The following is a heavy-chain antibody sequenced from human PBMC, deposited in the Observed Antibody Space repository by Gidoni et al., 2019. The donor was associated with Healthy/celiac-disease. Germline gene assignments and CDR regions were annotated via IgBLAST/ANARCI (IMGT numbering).Heavy chain of an antibody. CDR2: INSDGSST. Sequence: RLSCAAFGFTFSSYWMHWVRQAPGKGLVWVPRINSDGSSTSYADSVKGRFTISRDNAKNTLYLQMNSLRAEDTAVYYCARGWDSVGVSYWGRGTLVTVSS. J-gene: IGHJ4*02. V-gene: IGHV3-74*01. CDR1: GFTFSSYW. D-gene: IGHD3-16*01. CDR3: ARGWDSVGVSY.